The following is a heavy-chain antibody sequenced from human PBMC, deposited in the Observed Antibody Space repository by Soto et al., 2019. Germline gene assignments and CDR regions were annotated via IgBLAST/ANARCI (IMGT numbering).Heavy chain of an antibody. CDR2: ISRDGGTK. Sequence: QVQLVESGGGVVQPGRSLRLSCAASGFTVSSYGMHWFRQAPGKGLEWVAVISRDGGTKYYADSVKGRFTISRDNSRNTLFLEMNSLRGDDMAVYYCTDEVASGYWGQGTLVTVSS. J-gene: IGHJ4*02. V-gene: IGHV3-30*03. CDR3: TDEVASGY. D-gene: IGHD3-10*01. CDR1: GFTVSSYG.